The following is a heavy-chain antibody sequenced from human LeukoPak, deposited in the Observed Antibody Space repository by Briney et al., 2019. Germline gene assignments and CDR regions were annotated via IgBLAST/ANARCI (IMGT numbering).Heavy chain of an antibody. CDR3: SRHVRIFAMVSFFEY. D-gene: IGHD3-3*01. Sequence: SETLSLTRTVSVGSISGYYWSWIRQPPGKGLEWIGYINYSRSTNYNPSLKSRVTISVDTSKKNQFSLKLSSATAAHPAVHYCSRHVRIFAMVSFFEYCGQGTLGTVSP. CDR1: VGSISGYY. V-gene: IGHV4-59*08. J-gene: IGHJ4*02. CDR2: INYSRST.